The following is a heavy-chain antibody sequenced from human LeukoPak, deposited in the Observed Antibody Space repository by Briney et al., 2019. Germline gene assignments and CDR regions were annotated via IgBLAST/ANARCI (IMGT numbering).Heavy chain of an antibody. Sequence: SCKASGGTFSSYAMSWVRQAPGKGLEWVSGIGGSGVSTYYADSVKGRFTISRDNSKNTLYLQMNSLRSEDTALYYCAKRDYGSALRDWGQGTLVTVSS. CDR3: AKRDYGSALRD. J-gene: IGHJ4*02. CDR2: IGGSGVST. D-gene: IGHD3-10*01. CDR1: GGTFSSYA. V-gene: IGHV3-23*01.